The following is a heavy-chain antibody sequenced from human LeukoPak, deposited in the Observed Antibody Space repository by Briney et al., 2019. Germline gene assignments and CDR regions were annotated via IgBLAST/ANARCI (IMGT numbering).Heavy chain of an antibody. CDR2: IYYSGSF. V-gene: IGHV4-59*12. D-gene: IGHD5-12*01. J-gene: IGHJ6*02. CDR3: ARDRSGYDYPPYYYGMDV. Sequence: SETLSLTCTVSGASISSYYWSWIRQPPGKGLEWTGYIYYSGSFIYNPSLESRVTISVDTSKNQFSLKLSSVTAADTAVYHCARDRSGYDYPPYYYGMDVWGQGTTVTVSS. CDR1: GASISSYY.